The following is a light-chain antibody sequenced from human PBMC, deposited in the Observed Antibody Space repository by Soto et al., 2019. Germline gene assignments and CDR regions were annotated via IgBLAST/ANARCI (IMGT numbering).Light chain of an antibody. CDR3: CSYAGSHTFVV. CDR1: SSDVGGYNY. CDR2: DVS. V-gene: IGLV2-11*01. Sequence: QSALTQPRSVSGSPGQSVTISCTGTSSDVGGYNYVSWYQQHPGKAPKLMIYDVSKRPSGVPDRFSGSKSGNTASLTISGLQAEDEADYYCCSYAGSHTFVVFVGGTKVTVL. J-gene: IGLJ2*01.